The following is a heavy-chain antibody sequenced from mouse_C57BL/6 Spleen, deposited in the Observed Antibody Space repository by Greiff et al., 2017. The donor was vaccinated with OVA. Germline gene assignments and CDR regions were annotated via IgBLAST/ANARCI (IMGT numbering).Heavy chain of an antibody. D-gene: IGHD2-4*01. Sequence: QVHVKQSGAELVKPGASVKISCKASGYAFSSYWMNWVKQRPGKGLEWIGQIYPGDGDTNYNGKFKGKATLTADKSSSTAYMQLSSLTSEDSAVYFCARFPYDYDPAWFAYWGQGTLVTVSA. CDR2: IYPGDGDT. CDR3: ARFPYDYDPAWFAY. J-gene: IGHJ3*01. CDR1: GYAFSSYW. V-gene: IGHV1-80*01.